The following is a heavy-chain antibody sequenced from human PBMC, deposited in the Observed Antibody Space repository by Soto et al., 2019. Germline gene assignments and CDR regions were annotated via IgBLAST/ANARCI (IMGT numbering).Heavy chain of an antibody. CDR2: ISGSGFST. D-gene: IGHD2-15*01. CDR1: GFTLSSYA. V-gene: IGHV3-23*01. Sequence: PGGSLRLSCAASGFTLSSYAMSWVRQAPGKGLEWVSAISGSGFSTYCADSVKGRFTISRDNSKSTLYLQMNSLRAEDTAVYYCAKDRGVYCSGGSCYLNWFDPWGQGTLVTVSS. J-gene: IGHJ5*02. CDR3: AKDRGVYCSGGSCYLNWFDP.